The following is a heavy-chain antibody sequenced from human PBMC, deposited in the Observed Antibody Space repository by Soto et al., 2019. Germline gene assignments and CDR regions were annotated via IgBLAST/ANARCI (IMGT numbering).Heavy chain of an antibody. J-gene: IGHJ4*02. CDR2: VSKSDYT. CDR1: GFYFNNYG. CDR3: AREDSIIIPAVSDF. V-gene: IGHV3-21*01. Sequence: GGSLRLSCEVSGFYFNNYGINWVRQTPGKGLEWVSSVSKSDYTYYSDSVKGRFTISRDNAKNSVSLQMNSLRAEDTAVYYCAREDSIIIPAVSDFWGQGTLVTVSS. D-gene: IGHD2-2*01.